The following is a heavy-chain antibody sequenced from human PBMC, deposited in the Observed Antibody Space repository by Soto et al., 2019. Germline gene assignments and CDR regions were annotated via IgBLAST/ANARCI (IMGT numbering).Heavy chain of an antibody. D-gene: IGHD3-22*01. CDR1: GYSFAGYW. Sequence: GASLKISWKGSGYSFAGYWITWVRQKPGKGLEWMGRIDPSDSQTYYSPSFRGHVTISVTKSITTVFLQWSSLRASDTAMYYCARQIYDSDTGPNFQYYFDSWDQGTPVTVS. V-gene: IGHV5-10-1*01. CDR2: IDPSDSQT. J-gene: IGHJ4*02. CDR3: ARQIYDSDTGPNFQYYFDS.